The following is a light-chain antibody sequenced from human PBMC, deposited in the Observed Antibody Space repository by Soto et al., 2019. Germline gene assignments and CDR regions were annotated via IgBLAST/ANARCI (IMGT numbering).Light chain of an antibody. Sequence: DIQITQSPSSVSGSVGDKVTISFRSIQTISTYLHWYQHKPGKVPRLLISDVSTLQSGVPGRFRGSGSETEFTLTITYLQPEDFATYYCQQGYSIHALNFGGGTKVDIK. CDR1: QTISTY. CDR2: DVS. J-gene: IGKJ4*01. V-gene: IGKV1-39*01. CDR3: QQGYSIHALN.